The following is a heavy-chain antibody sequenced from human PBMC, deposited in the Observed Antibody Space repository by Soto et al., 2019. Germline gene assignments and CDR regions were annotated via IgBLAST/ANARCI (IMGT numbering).Heavy chain of an antibody. CDR3: AKDLRRDSGYDLDY. CDR2: IWFDGSHE. Sequence: VQLLESGGDLVQPGGSLRLSCAASGFTFSNYTMNWVRQAPGKGLEWVAVIWFDGSHEYHADSVKGRFTISRDNSRNTLYLQMNSLRAEHTAVYYCAKDLRRDSGYDLDYWGQGTLVAVSS. D-gene: IGHD5-12*01. J-gene: IGHJ4*02. V-gene: IGHV3-33*06. CDR1: GFTFSNYT.